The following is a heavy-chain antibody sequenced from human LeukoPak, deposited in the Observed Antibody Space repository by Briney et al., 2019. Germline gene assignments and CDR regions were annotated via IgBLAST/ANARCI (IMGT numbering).Heavy chain of an antibody. D-gene: IGHD3-10*01. V-gene: IGHV3-48*03. CDR1: GFTFSSYE. Sequence: GGSLRLPCAASGFTFSSYEMSWVRQAPGKGLEWVSYISSSGSTMYYADSVKGRFTISRDNAKNSLYLQMNSLRAEDTAVYYCARVMYYYGSGSYFYGMDVWGKGTTVTVSS. CDR2: ISSSGSTM. CDR3: ARVMYYYGSGSYFYGMDV. J-gene: IGHJ6*04.